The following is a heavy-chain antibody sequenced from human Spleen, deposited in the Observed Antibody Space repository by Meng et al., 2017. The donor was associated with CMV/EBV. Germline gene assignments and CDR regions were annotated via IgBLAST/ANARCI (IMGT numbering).Heavy chain of an antibody. Sequence: YGGSFSGYYWTWIRQPPGKGLEWIGEINHSGSTNYKPPLKSRVTISLDTSKNQFSLKLSSVTAADTAVYYCARRGLRFLEVLTELDYWAQGTLVTVSS. J-gene: IGHJ4*02. CDR3: ARRGLRFLEVLTELDY. D-gene: IGHD3-3*01. CDR1: GGSFSGYY. CDR2: INHSGST. V-gene: IGHV4-34*01.